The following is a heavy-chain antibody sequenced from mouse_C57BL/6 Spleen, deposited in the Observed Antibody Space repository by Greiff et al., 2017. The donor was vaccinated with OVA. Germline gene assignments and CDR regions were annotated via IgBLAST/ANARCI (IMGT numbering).Heavy chain of an antibody. Sequence: QVQLQQSGTELVKPGASVKLSCKASGYTFTSYWMHWVKQRPGQGLEWIGNINPSNGGTNYNEKFKGKATLTVDKSSSTAYMQLSSLTSEDSAVYDCARGGARSGYYYAMDYWGQGTSVTVSS. D-gene: IGHD3-1*01. CDR1: GYTFTSYW. CDR3: ARGGARSGYYYAMDY. CDR2: INPSNGGT. V-gene: IGHV1-53*01. J-gene: IGHJ4*01.